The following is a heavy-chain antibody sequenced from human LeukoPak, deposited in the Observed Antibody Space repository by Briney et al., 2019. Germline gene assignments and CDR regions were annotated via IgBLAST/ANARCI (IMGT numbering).Heavy chain of an antibody. D-gene: IGHD1-26*01. CDR1: GGSFTGYY. CDR2: INHSGST. J-gene: IGHJ6*03. CDR3: ARGTELYYMDV. Sequence: SETLSLTCAVYGGSFTGYYWSWIRQPPGKGLEWIGEINHSGSTNYNPSLKSRVTISVDTSKNQFSLKLSSVTAADTAVYYCARGTELYYMDVWGKGTTVTVSS. V-gene: IGHV4-34*01.